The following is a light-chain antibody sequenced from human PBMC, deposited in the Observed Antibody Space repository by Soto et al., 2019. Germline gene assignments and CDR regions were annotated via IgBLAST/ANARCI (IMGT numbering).Light chain of an antibody. CDR3: TSYAGSNNWV. J-gene: IGLJ3*02. V-gene: IGLV2-8*01. Sequence: QSALTQPASVSGSPGQSITISCTGNSSDVGGYNYVSWYQQHPGKAPKLMIYEVSKRPSGVPDRFSGSKSGNTASLTVSGLQAEDEADYYCTSYAGSNNWVFGGGTKVTVL. CDR2: EVS. CDR1: SSDVGGYNY.